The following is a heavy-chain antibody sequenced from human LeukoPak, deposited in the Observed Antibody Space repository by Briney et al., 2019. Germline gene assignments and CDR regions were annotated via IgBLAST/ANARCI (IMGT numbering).Heavy chain of an antibody. CDR1: GGSFTDYF. V-gene: IGHV4-34*01. CDR2: INDYTGAS. Sequence: SETLSLTRTVFGGSFTDYFWTWIRHSPGKGLEWIGEINDYTGASNYNHSLNSRVSISLEQSKNRLSIELRSVTAADTAVYYCARGRIAKIVVVHSFSYGMDVWGQGTTVTVSS. J-gene: IGHJ6*02. D-gene: IGHD3-22*01. CDR3: ARGRIAKIVVVHSFSYGMDV.